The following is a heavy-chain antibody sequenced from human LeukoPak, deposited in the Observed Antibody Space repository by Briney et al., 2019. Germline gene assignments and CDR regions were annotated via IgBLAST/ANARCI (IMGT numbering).Heavy chain of an antibody. CDR2: ISPYNGNT. D-gene: IGHD3-10*01. CDR1: GYXFSSYG. J-gene: IGHJ5*02. Sequence: ASVTVSCKASGYXFSSYGMSWVRQAPGQGLEWMGWISPYNGNTNYAQNLRGRVTMTTDTSTSSAYMELTSLRSDDTAVYYCARDYNYYGSGSYYNGFDPWGQGTLVIVSS. V-gene: IGHV1-18*01. CDR3: ARDYNYYGSGSYYNGFDP.